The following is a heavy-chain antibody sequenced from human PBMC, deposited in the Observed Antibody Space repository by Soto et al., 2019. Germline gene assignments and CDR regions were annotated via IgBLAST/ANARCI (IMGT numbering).Heavy chain of an antibody. J-gene: IGHJ6*02. CDR1: GVSISSSNW. Sequence: PSETLSLTCAVSGVSISSSNWWSWVRQPPGKGLEWIGEIYHSGSTNYNPSLKSRVTISVDKSKNQFSLKLSSVTAADTAVYYCARASGYYYYGMDVWGQGTTVTVSS. D-gene: IGHD2-15*01. CDR3: ARASGYYYYGMDV. CDR2: IYHSGST. V-gene: IGHV4-4*02.